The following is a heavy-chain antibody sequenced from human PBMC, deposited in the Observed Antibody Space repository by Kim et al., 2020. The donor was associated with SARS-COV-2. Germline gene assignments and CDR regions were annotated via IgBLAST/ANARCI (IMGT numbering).Heavy chain of an antibody. CDR1: GFTFRSYG. CDR2: ISRGGGSR. V-gene: IGHV3-23*01. D-gene: IGHD3-10*01. Sequence: GGSLRLSCAASGFTFRSYGMTWVRQAPGKGLEWVATISRGGGSRTYQDSVTGRCTISRDGSNTIMYLQMNSLRVDDKAIYYCAKDVAYYGSAFDCWGQGILVAVSS. J-gene: IGHJ4*02. CDR3: AKDVAYYGSAFDC.